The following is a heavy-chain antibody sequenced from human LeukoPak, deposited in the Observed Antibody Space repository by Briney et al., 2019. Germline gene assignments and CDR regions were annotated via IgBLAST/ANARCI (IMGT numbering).Heavy chain of an antibody. V-gene: IGHV3-23*01. D-gene: IGHD2-2*01. J-gene: IGHJ4*02. CDR1: GFSFTNYA. Sequence: GGSLRLSCAASGFSFTNYAMSWVRQAPGKGLEWVSAISLSGGSTYYAGSVTGRFTISRDNSKNTLYLQMNSLRAEDTAVYYCAKDHFGYSSSSDFDYWGQGTLVTVSS. CDR2: ISLSGGST. CDR3: AKDHFGYSSSSDFDY.